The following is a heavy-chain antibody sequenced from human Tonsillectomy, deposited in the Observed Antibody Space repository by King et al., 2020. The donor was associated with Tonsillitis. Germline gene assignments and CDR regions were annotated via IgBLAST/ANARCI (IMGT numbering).Heavy chain of an antibody. CDR3: ARENTVTGGRSFYI. V-gene: IGHV4-4*07. CDR2: ISTSGST. Sequence: QLQESGPGLVKPSETLSLTCSVSGGSISSNYWTWIRQPAGKGLEGIWRISTSGSTNYNPSIKSRVTMSVDTSKNQLSLKLSSVTAADTAEYYCARENTVTGGRSFYIWGQGTMVTVSS. CDR1: GGSISSNY. D-gene: IGHD4-17*01. J-gene: IGHJ3*02.